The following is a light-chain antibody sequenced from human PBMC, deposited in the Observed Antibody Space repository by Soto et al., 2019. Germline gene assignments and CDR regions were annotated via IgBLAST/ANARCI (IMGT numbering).Light chain of an antibody. CDR2: KAS. J-gene: IGKJ1*01. CDR3: QQYNSYPWT. Sequence: DIQMTQSPSTLSASVGDRVTITCRASQSISSWLAWYQQKPGKAPKLLIYKASSLESGVPSRFIGSGSGTEFTLTISSLQPHDFATYYCQQYNSYPWTFGQGTKVEIK. V-gene: IGKV1-5*03. CDR1: QSISSW.